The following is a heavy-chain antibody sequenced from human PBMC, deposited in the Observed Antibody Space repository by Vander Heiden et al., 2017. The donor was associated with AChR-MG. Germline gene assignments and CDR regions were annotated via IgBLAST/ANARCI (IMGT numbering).Heavy chain of an antibody. V-gene: IGHV1-2*02. D-gene: IGHD3-3*01. J-gene: IGHJ3*02. CDR2: TNPNSGDS. CDR1: GYTFTDYY. CDR3: ARPFGAAAFTEAFDI. Sequence: QVQLLQSGAEVKKPGASVKVSCKASGYTFTDYYMYWVRQAPGQGLEWMGWTNPNSGDSIYSQNLQGRVTLTRDTSISTAYMELSRLTSDDTAVYYCARPFGAAAFTEAFDIWGQGTLVTVSS.